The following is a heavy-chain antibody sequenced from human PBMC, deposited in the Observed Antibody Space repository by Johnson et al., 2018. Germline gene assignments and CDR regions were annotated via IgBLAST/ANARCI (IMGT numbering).Heavy chain of an antibody. J-gene: IGHJ3*02. Sequence: QVQLVESGGGVVQPGRSXRLSCAASGFTFSSYGMHWVRQAPGKGLEWVAVIWYDGSIKYYADSVKGRFTTSRDNSKNTLYLQMNRLRAEDTAVYYCASLSAGAFDIWGQGTMVTVSS. CDR3: ASLSAGAFDI. D-gene: IGHD3-3*02. V-gene: IGHV3-33*01. CDR1: GFTFSSYG. CDR2: IWYDGSIK.